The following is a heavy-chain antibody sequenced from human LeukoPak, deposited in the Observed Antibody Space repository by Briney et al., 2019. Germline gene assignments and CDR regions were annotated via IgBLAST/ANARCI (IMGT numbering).Heavy chain of an antibody. Sequence: EASVKVSCKASGYTFTSYGISWVRQAPGQGLEWMGWISAYNGNTNYAQKLQGRVTMTTDTSTSTAYMELRSLRSDDTAVYYCARDIRSGYDLDYGMDVWGQGTTVTVSS. CDR3: ARDIRSGYDLDYGMDV. J-gene: IGHJ6*02. CDR2: ISAYNGNT. CDR1: GYTFTSYG. D-gene: IGHD5-12*01. V-gene: IGHV1-18*01.